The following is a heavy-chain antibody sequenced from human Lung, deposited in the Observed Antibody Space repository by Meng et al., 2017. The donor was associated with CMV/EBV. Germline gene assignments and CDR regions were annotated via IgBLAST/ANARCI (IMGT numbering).Heavy chain of an antibody. CDR2: VSYDGSNK. CDR1: GFTFRSYV. Sequence: GGSXRLSCAASGFTFRSYVMHWVRQAPGRGLEWVTLVSYDGSNKYYADSVNGRFTISRDNSRNTLYLQMNSLRVEDTAVYYCATDDSRSPYYSYGMDVWGQGXTVTVSS. D-gene: IGHD6-6*01. CDR3: ATDDSRSPYYSYGMDV. J-gene: IGHJ6*02. V-gene: IGHV3-30*04.